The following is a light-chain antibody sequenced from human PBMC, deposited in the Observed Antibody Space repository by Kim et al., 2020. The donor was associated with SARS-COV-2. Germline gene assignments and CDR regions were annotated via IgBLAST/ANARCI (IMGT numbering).Light chain of an antibody. CDR3: YSAADDNWV. CDR1: ILAKRY. J-gene: IGLJ3*02. CDR2: KDS. Sequence: SVAPGQPASITCSGDILAKRYIRWFQQKPGQAPLLVIYKDSERPSGIPERFSGSSSGTTVTLTISGAQVEDEADYYCYSAADDNWVFGGGTQLTVL. V-gene: IGLV3-27*01.